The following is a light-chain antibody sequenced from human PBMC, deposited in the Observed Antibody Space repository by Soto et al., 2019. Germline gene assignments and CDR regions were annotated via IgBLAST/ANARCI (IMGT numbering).Light chain of an antibody. V-gene: IGKV1-39*01. CDR2: AVS. Sequence: DIQMTQSPSSLSASVGDRVTITCRASESVSSKLNWYQQKPGKTPALLISAVSRLHSGVPSRFSGNGSGTDFNHTISSLQHEELASYYCQQGYRTPFTFGPGTKVDIK. J-gene: IGKJ3*01. CDR1: ESVSSK. CDR3: QQGYRTPFT.